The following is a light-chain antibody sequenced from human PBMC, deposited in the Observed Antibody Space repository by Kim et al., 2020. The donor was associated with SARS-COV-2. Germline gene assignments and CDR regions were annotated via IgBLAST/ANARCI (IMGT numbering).Light chain of an antibody. V-gene: IGLV1-40*01. J-gene: IGLJ3*02. CDR1: GSNIGSGYD. CDR2: RNN. Sequence: QSVLTQPPSVSGTPGRTVTISCTGRGSNIGSGYDVHWYQQLPGTAPKLLIYRNNNRPSGVPDRFSGSKSATSASLAITGLQAEDVADYYCQSYDTSLSGCVFGGGPKFTFL. CDR3: QSYDTSLSGCV.